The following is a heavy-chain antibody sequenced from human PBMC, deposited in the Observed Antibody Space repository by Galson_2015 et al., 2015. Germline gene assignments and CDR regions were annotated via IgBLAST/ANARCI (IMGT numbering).Heavy chain of an antibody. CDR2: IIPIFGTA. D-gene: IGHD1-26*01. Sequence: SVKVSCKASGGTFSSYAISWVRQAPGQGLEWMGGIIPIFGTANYAQKFQGRVTITADESTSTAYMELSSLRSEDTAVYYCAREIRIVGATSGWFDPWGQGTLVTVSS. V-gene: IGHV1-69*13. CDR1: GGTFSSYA. CDR3: AREIRIVGATSGWFDP. J-gene: IGHJ5*02.